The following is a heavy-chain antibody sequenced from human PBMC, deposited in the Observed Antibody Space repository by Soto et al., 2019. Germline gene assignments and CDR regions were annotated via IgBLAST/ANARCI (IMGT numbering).Heavy chain of an antibody. CDR1: GYTFTIYG. D-gene: IGHD3-3*01. V-gene: IGHV1-18*01. Sequence: ASVKVSCKASGYTFTIYGISWVLQAPGQGLEWMGWISAYNGNTNYAQKLQGRVTMTTDTSTSTAYMELRSLRSDDTAVYYCARWTTIFGVVISYDEGFDIWGQGTMVTVS. J-gene: IGHJ3*02. CDR2: ISAYNGNT. CDR3: ARWTTIFGVVISYDEGFDI.